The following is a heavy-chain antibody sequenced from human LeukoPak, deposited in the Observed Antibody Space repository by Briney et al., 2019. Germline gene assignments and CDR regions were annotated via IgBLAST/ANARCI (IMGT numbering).Heavy chain of an antibody. CDR3: ASYYPNWFDP. CDR1: GGSISSYY. J-gene: IGHJ5*02. V-gene: IGHV4-4*09. D-gene: IGHD3-10*01. CDR2: IYTSGST. Sequence: KPSETLSLTSTVSGGSISSYYWSWIRQPPGKGLEWIGYIYTSGSTNYNPSLKSRVTISVDTSKNQFSLKLSSVTAADTAVYYCASYYPNWFDPWGQGTLVTVSS.